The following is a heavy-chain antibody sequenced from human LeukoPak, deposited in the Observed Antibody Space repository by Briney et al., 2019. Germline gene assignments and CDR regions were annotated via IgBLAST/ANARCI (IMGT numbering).Heavy chain of an antibody. CDR1: VFTFSDYY. D-gene: IGHD2-15*01. CDR3: AKFPRIVVVVAATRDDY. Sequence: PGGSLRLSCASSVFTFSDYYMSWIRQAPGKGLEGVSYISSSGSTIYYADSVKGRFTISRDNSKNTLYLQMNSLRAEDTAVYYCAKFPRIVVVVAATRDDYWGQGTLVTVSS. CDR2: ISSSGSTI. J-gene: IGHJ4*02. V-gene: IGHV3-11*01.